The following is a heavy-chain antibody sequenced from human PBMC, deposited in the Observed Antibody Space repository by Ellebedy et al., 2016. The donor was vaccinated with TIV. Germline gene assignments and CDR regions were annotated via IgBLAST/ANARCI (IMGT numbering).Heavy chain of an antibody. Sequence: GESLKISCAASGFTFRSYWMGWVRQAPGKGLEWVANIYQDGSEKYYLDSVTGRFTISRDNAKNSLYLQLNSLRVEETSVYYCARRGSYGDYAVQVNNWFDRWGQGTLVTV. D-gene: IGHD4-17*01. CDR2: IYQDGSEK. J-gene: IGHJ5*02. CDR1: GFTFRSYW. CDR3: ARRGSYGDYAVQVNNWFDR. V-gene: IGHV3-7*01.